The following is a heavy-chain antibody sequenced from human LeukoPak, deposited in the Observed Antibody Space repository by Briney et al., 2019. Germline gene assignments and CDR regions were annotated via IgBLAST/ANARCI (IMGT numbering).Heavy chain of an antibody. D-gene: IGHD4-17*01. CDR1: GFTVRSNY. CDR2: IYSGGRT. J-gene: IGHJ4*02. Sequence: PGGSLRLSCSASGFTVRSNYMTWVHQAPGEGMEWLSVIYSGGRTDYADSVKGRFTISRDNSKNTLYLQMNSLSAEDTAVYYCARDGDYPARFDYWGQGTLVTVSS. V-gene: IGHV3-66*01. CDR3: ARDGDYPARFDY.